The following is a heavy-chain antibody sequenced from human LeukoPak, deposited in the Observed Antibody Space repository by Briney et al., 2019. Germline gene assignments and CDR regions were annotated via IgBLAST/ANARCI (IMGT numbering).Heavy chain of an antibody. CDR1: GYSLGKNYY. D-gene: IGHD3-3*01. CDR2: IYGRAST. J-gene: IGHJ4*02. V-gene: IGHV4-38-2*01. CDR3: ARYDSRGSASTKFDY. Sequence: SETLSLTCAVSGYSLGKNYYWGWIRQSPGKGLEWIGRIYGRASTSYNPSLMNRVTMSVDTFKNHFSLQLTSVTAADTAVYYCARYDSRGSASTKFDYWGPGIQVTVSS.